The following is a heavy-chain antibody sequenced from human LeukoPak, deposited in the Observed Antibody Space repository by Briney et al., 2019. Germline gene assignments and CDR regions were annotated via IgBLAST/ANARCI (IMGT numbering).Heavy chain of an antibody. J-gene: IGHJ4*03. D-gene: IGHD1-14*01. CDR3: ARDKDHTYGRYFAY. CDR1: GGSISSGGYY. CDR2: VYYSGST. Sequence: SETLCLTCTVSGGSISSGGYYWGRIRQPPGKGLEWIGSVYYSGSTYYNPSLKSRVTISVDTSKNQFSLKLDSMTAADTAVYYCARDKDHTYGRYFAYWGQGTPVTVS. V-gene: IGHV4-39*07.